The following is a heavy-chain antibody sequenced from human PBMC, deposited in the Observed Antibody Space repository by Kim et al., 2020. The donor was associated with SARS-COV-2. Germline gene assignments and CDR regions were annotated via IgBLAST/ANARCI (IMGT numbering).Heavy chain of an antibody. J-gene: IGHJ5*02. D-gene: IGHD6-6*01. Sequence: SPSFQGQVTISADKSISTAFLQWSSLKASDTAMYYCARLKYSSSSGWFDPWGQGTLVTVSS. CDR3: ARLKYSSSSGWFDP. V-gene: IGHV5-51*01.